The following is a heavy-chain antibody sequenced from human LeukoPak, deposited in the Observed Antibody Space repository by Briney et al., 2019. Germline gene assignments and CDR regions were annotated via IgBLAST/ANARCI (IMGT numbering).Heavy chain of an antibody. D-gene: IGHD6-13*01. Sequence: GGSLRLSCAASGFIFSGYSMNWVRQAPGKGLEWISYISSSSTTMYYADSVKGRFTISRDNAKNSLYLQMNSLRAEDTAVYYCARSHGEKAAAGYFDYWGQGTLVTVSS. CDR3: ARSHGEKAAAGYFDY. J-gene: IGHJ4*02. CDR2: ISSSSTTM. V-gene: IGHV3-48*04. CDR1: GFIFSGYS.